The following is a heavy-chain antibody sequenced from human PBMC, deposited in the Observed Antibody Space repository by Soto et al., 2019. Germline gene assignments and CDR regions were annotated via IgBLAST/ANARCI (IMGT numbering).Heavy chain of an antibody. V-gene: IGHV3-23*01. Sequence: EVQLLESGGDLVQPGGSLRLSCAASGFTFSSYAMNWVRQAPGKGLEWVSAISGSGSNTFYADSVKGRFTISRDNSKNTLFLQMHSLRAEDTAIYYCAMLNSGSYSYHGMDVWGQGTTVTVSS. D-gene: IGHD1-26*01. CDR3: AMLNSGSYSYHGMDV. CDR2: ISGSGSNT. J-gene: IGHJ6*02. CDR1: GFTFSSYA.